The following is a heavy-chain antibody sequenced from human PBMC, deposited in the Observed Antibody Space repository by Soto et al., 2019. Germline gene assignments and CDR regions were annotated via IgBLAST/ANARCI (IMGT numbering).Heavy chain of an antibody. Sequence: GGSLRLSCKTSGFTFGDYGMSWFRQASGKGLEWVGFIRNKDYGEATEHAASVKGRFIISRDDSNSVAYLQMNGLTTEDTAMYFCARSTTVTRKSDYWGQGTLVTVSS. J-gene: IGHJ4*02. CDR2: IRNKDYGEAT. V-gene: IGHV3-49*03. CDR1: GFTFGDYG. D-gene: IGHD4-17*01. CDR3: ARSTTVTRKSDY.